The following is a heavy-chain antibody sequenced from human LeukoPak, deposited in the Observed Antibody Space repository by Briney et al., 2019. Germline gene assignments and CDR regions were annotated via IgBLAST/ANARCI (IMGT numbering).Heavy chain of an antibody. V-gene: IGHV1-69*04. J-gene: IGHJ4*02. CDR3: ARGLLGTYSGYDHY. CDR1: GGTFSSYA. CDR2: IIPILGIA. D-gene: IGHD5-12*01. Sequence: SVKVSCKASGGTFSSYAISWVRQAPGQGLEWMGRIIPILGIANYAQKLQGRVTITADKSTSTAYMELSSLRSEDTAVYYCARGLLGTYSGYDHYWGQGTLVTVSS.